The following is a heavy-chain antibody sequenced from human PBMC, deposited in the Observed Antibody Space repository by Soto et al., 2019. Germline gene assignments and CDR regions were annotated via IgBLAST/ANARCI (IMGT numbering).Heavy chain of an antibody. J-gene: IGHJ6*02. CDR3: TRKVVTTSYYGMDV. Sequence: GGSLRLSCAASGFTFSASAMHWVRQASGKGLEWVGRISIKANGYATTYAASVKGRFAISRDDSKNMAYLQVNSLKTEDKGVYYCTRKVVTTSYYGMDVWGQGTTVTLSS. CDR2: ISIKANGYAT. V-gene: IGHV3-73*01. D-gene: IGHD2-15*01. CDR1: GFTFSASA.